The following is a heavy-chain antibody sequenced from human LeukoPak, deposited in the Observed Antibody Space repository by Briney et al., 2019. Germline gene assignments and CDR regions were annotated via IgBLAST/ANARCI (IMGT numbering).Heavy chain of an antibody. D-gene: IGHD2-15*01. J-gene: IGHJ4*02. Sequence: GGSLRLSCAASGFTFDDYAMHWVRQAPGQGLEWVSGISWNSGSIGYADSVKGRFTISRDIAKNSLYLQMNSLKAEDTDVCSCXRGPSMIVVVVAATKGYYFDYWGQGTLVTVSS. V-gene: IGHV3-9*01. CDR3: XRGPSMIVVVVAATKGYYFDY. CDR2: ISWNSGSI. CDR1: GFTFDDYA.